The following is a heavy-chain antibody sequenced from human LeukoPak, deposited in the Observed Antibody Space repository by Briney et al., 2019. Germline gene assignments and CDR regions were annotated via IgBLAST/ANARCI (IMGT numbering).Heavy chain of an antibody. V-gene: IGHV4-34*01. CDR2: INHSGST. CDR1: GGSFSGYY. CDR3: ASEARVHYDSSGYYYG. D-gene: IGHD3-22*01. J-gene: IGHJ4*02. Sequence: SETLSLTCAVYGGSFSGYYWSWIRQPPGKGLEWIGEINHSGSTNYNPSLKSRVTISADTSKNQFSLKLSSVTAADTAVYYCASEARVHYDSSGYYYGWGQGTLVTVSS.